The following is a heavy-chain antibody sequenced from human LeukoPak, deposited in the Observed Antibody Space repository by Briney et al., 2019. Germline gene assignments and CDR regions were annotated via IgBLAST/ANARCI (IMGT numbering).Heavy chain of an antibody. D-gene: IGHD3-10*01. CDR2: IYYSGST. CDR1: GGSVSSGSYY. Sequence: PSEPLSLTCTVSGGSVSSGSYYWSWIRQPPGKGLEWIGYIYYSGSTNYNPSLKSRVTISVDTSKNQFSLKLSSVTAADTAVYYCARDSVYYYGSGSALAYSYYGMDVWGKGTTVTVSS. J-gene: IGHJ6*04. CDR3: ARDSVYYYGSGSALAYSYYGMDV. V-gene: IGHV4-61*01.